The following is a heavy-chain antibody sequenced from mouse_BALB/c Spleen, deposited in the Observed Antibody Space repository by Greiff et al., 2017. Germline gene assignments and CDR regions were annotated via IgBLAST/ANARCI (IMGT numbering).Heavy chain of an antibody. Sequence: EVKVVESGGGLVQPGGSLRLSCATSGFTFSDFYMEWVRQPPGKRLEWIAASRNKANDYTTEYSASVKGRFIVSRDTSQSILYLQMNALRAEDTAIYYCARGSDYDDYAMDYWGQGTSVTVSS. D-gene: IGHD2-4*01. J-gene: IGHJ4*01. CDR1: GFTFSDFY. CDR3: ARGSDYDDYAMDY. CDR2: SRNKANDYTT. V-gene: IGHV7-1*02.